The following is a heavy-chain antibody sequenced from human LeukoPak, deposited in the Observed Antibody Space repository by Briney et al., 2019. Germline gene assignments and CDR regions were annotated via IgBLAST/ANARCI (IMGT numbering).Heavy chain of an antibody. J-gene: IGHJ4*02. Sequence: GASVKVSCKASGYTFTGYYMHWVRQAPGQGLEWMGWINPNSGGTNYAQKFQGRVTMTRDTSISTAYMELSRLRSDDTAVYYCARAGGSGSYYIDYWGQGTLVTVSS. CDR2: INPNSGGT. V-gene: IGHV1-2*02. CDR3: ARAGGSGSYYIDY. CDR1: GYTFTGYY. D-gene: IGHD3-10*01.